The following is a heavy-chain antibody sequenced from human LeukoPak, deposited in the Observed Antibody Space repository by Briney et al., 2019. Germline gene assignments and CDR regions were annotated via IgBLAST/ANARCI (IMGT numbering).Heavy chain of an antibody. D-gene: IGHD5-24*01. J-gene: IGHJ6*02. CDR2: IIPIFGTA. CDR3: ARVVLGRRWLQTSYYYGMDV. V-gene: IGHV1-69*13. Sequence: SVKVSCKASGGTFISYAISWVRQAPGQGLEWMGGIIPIFGTANYAQKFQGRVTITADESTSTAYLELSSLTSEDTAVYYCARVVLGRRWLQTSYYYGMDVWGQGTTVTVSS. CDR1: GGTFISYA.